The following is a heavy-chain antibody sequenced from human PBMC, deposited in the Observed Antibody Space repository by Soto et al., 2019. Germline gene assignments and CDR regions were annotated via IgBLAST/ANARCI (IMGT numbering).Heavy chain of an antibody. Sequence: GGSLRLSGAASGFRFDDYNIHWVRQAPGKGLEWVSLITWNGVNTYYADSVKGRFTIYREGTTQSVSLQMTGLKREDTGLYYCARETLRFGSALDVLGQGTTVPVSS. J-gene: IGHJ6*02. CDR3: ARETLRFGSALDV. D-gene: IGHD3-16*01. CDR2: ITWNGVNT. CDR1: GFRFDDYN. V-gene: IGHV3-43*01.